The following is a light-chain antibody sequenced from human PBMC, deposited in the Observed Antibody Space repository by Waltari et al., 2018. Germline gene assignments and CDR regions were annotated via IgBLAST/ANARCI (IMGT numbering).Light chain of an antibody. CDR1: SSDVGDEKY. CDR3: SSYTTTSTVL. V-gene: IGLV2-14*03. CDR2: EVS. J-gene: IGLJ2*01. Sequence: QSALTQPASVSVSPGQSIIISCPGTSSDVGDEKYVPWYQQHPGKAPKLMIYEVSNRPSGVSDRFSGSKSGNTASLTISGLQADDEAAYYCSSYTTTSTVLFGGGTELTVL.